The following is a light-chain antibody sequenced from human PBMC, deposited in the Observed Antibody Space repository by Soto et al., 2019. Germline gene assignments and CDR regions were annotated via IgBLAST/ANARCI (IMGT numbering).Light chain of an antibody. CDR2: DAS. J-gene: IGKJ1*01. Sequence: DIQMTQSPSTLSASAVDRVTITCRASQSIRIWLAWYQQKPGKAPKLLIYDASSLESGVPSRFSGSGSGTEITLTISSLQPDDFATYYCQQYNSYSTFGQGTKVDIK. CDR3: QQYNSYST. CDR1: QSIRIW. V-gene: IGKV1-5*01.